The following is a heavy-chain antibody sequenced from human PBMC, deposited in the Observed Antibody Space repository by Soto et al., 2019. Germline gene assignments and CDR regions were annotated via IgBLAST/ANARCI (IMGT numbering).Heavy chain of an antibody. D-gene: IGHD2-2*01. CDR2: IKSKVDGGTA. CDR3: TTLSYPYYDAMDV. J-gene: IGHJ6*02. V-gene: IGHV3-15*01. Sequence: GGSLRLSCDASGFTFSNAWMNWVRQGPGTGLEWRGRIKSKVDGGTADYVTATKGRFSISRDDLKNMLYLQINSLKPDDTAVYYCTTLSYPYYDAMDVWGQGTTVTVSS. CDR1: GFTFSNAW.